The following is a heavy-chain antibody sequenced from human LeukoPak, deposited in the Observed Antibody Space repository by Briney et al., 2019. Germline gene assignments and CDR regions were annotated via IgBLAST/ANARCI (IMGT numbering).Heavy chain of an antibody. J-gene: IGHJ4*02. V-gene: IGHV3-30*02. CDR1: GFTFSTYW. D-gene: IGHD1-1*01. CDR3: AKGQLRLRLPFDY. CDR2: IRYDGSNK. Sequence: GGSLRLSCAASGFTFSTYWMSWVRQAPGKGLEWVAFIRYDGSNKYYADSVKGRFTISRDNSKNTLYLQMNSLRAEDTAVYYCAKGQLRLRLPFDYWGQGTLVTVSS.